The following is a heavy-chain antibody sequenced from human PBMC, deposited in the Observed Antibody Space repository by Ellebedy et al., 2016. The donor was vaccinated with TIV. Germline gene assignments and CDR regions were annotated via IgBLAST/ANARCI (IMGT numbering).Heavy chain of an antibody. CDR2: IYYSGST. Sequence: SETLSLXXTVSGGSISSSSYYWSWIRQPPGKGLEWIGYIYYSGSTNYNPSLKSRVTISVDTSKNQFSLKLSSVTAADTAVYYCARGPLIAAAGTLDHFDYWGQGTLVTVSS. J-gene: IGHJ4*02. CDR1: GGSISSSSYY. V-gene: IGHV4-61*01. D-gene: IGHD6-13*01. CDR3: ARGPLIAAAGTLDHFDY.